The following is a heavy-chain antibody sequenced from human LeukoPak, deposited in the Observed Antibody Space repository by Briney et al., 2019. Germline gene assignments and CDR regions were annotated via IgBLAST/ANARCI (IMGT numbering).Heavy chain of an antibody. J-gene: IGHJ5*02. CDR3: ARDLGRYCSSTSCYKENNWFDP. CDR1: GFTFSSYA. D-gene: IGHD2-2*02. Sequence: SGGSLRLSCAASGFTFSSYAMHWVRQAPGKGLEWVAVISYDGSNKYYADSVKGRFTISRDNSKNMLYLQMNSLRAEDTAVYYCARDLGRYCSSTSCYKENNWFDPWGQGTLVTVSS. V-gene: IGHV3-30-3*01. CDR2: ISYDGSNK.